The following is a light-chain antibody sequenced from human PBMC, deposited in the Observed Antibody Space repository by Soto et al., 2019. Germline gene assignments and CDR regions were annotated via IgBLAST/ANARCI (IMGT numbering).Light chain of an antibody. CDR3: QVWNITTDHYV. V-gene: IGLV3-21*02. J-gene: IGLJ1*01. CDR1: NIGSTS. Sequence: SYELTQPPSVSVAPGQTARITCGGNNIGSTSVHWYQQRPGQAPVLVVYDDNDRPSGIPERFSGSNSENTATLIITRVEAGDEADYYCQVWNITTDHYVFGTGTKVTVL. CDR2: DDN.